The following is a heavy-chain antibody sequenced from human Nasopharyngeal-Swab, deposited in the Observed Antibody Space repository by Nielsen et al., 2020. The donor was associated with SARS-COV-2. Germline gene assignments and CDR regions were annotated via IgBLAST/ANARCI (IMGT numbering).Heavy chain of an antibody. J-gene: IGHJ4*02. CDR3: ARDVEEWLVVPSLSFDH. Sequence: ASVPVSCKASGYSFRRYGINWLRQAPGQGLEWMGWISIYNADRNYAEKFQGRVSMTTDASTTTAFMELRSLRSDDTAVYYCARDVEEWLVVPSLSFDHWGQGTLVTVSS. CDR2: ISIYNADR. D-gene: IGHD5-18*01. CDR1: GYSFRRYG. V-gene: IGHV1-18*01.